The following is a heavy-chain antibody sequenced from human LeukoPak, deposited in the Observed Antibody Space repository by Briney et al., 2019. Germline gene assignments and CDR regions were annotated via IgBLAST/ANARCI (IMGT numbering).Heavy chain of an antibody. Sequence: HPGGSLRLSCAASGFTFSSYEMNWVRQAPGKGLEWVSYISSSGSTIYYADSVKGRFTISRDNAKNLLYLQMDSLRVEDTAIYYCARDPRTVRIWGQGTLVTVSS. CDR1: GFTFSSYE. CDR2: ISSSGSTI. J-gene: IGHJ4*02. D-gene: IGHD1-1*01. V-gene: IGHV3-48*03. CDR3: ARDPRTVRI.